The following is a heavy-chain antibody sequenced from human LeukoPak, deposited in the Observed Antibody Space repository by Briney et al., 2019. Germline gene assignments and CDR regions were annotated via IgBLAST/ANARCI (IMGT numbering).Heavy chain of an antibody. CDR2: INQDGSEK. Sequence: GGSLRLSCAASGFTFSSYWMSWVRQAPGKRLEWVANINQDGSEKYYVDSVKGRFTISRDNAKNSLYLQMNSLRAEDTAVYYCARVSGYDFWSGYPCYFDYWGQGTLVAVSS. CDR1: GFTFSSYW. J-gene: IGHJ4*02. D-gene: IGHD3-3*01. CDR3: ARVSGYDFWSGYPCYFDY. V-gene: IGHV3-7*01.